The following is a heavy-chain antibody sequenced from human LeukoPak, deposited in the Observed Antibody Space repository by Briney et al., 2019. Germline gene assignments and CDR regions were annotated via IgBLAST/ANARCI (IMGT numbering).Heavy chain of an antibody. D-gene: IGHD6-6*01. CDR1: GFTFSTYE. Sequence: PGGSLRLSCAASGFTFSTYEMNWVRQAPGKGPEWVSYISSSGGTIYYADSVKGRFTISRDNAKNSLYLQMNSLRAEDTAVYYCARDGGSSLYYFDYWGQGTLVTVSS. V-gene: IGHV3-48*03. CDR3: ARDGGSSLYYFDY. CDR2: ISSSGGTI. J-gene: IGHJ4*02.